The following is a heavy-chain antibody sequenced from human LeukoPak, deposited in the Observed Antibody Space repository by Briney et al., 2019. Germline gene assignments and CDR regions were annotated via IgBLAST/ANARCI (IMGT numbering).Heavy chain of an antibody. Sequence: GASVKVSCKASGYTFTSYYMHWVRQAPGQGLEWMGIINPSGGSTSYAQKFQGRVTMTRDTSTSTAYMELRSLRSDDTAVYYCARDPPRGYDYPHGDYWGQGTLVTVSS. D-gene: IGHD5-12*01. CDR1: GYTFTSYY. J-gene: IGHJ4*02. V-gene: IGHV1-46*01. CDR2: INPSGGST. CDR3: ARDPPRGYDYPHGDY.